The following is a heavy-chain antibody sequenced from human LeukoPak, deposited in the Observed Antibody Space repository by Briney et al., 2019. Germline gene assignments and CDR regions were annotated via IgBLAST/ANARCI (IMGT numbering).Heavy chain of an antibody. CDR2: IYYSGST. J-gene: IGHJ4*02. CDR3: ARQEVDTAMVTPLDY. CDR1: GGSISSSSYY. V-gene: IGHV4-39*01. Sequence: SETLSLTCTVSGGSISSSSYYWGWIRQPPGKGLEWIGSIYYSGSTYYNPSLKSRVTISVDTSKNQFSLKLSSVTAADTAVYYCARQEVDTAMVTPLDYWGQGTLVTVSS. D-gene: IGHD5-18*01.